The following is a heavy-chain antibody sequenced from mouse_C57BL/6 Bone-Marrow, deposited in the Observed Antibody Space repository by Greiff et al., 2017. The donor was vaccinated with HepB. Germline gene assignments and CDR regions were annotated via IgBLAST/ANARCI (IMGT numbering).Heavy chain of an antibody. CDR1: GYTFTSYG. J-gene: IGHJ4*01. CDR3: AGSTWDYSNYGYAMDY. D-gene: IGHD2-5*01. CDR2: IYPRSGNT. Sequence: QVQLQQSGAELARPGASVKLSCKASGYTFTSYGISWVKQRTGQGLEWIGEIYPRSGNTYYNEKFKGKATLTADKSSSTAYMELRSLTSEDSAVYFCAGSTWDYSNYGYAMDYWGQGTSVTVSS. V-gene: IGHV1-81*01.